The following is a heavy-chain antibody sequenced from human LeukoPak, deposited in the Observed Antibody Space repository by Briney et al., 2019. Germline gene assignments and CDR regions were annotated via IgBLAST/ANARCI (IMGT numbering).Heavy chain of an antibody. CDR3: TTDTYCGGDCL. CDR2: IKSKTDGGTT. Sequence: GGSLRLSCAASGSTFSNAWMSWVRQAPGKGLEWVGRIKSKTDGGTTDYAAPVKGRFTISRDDSKNTLYLQMNSLKTEDTAVYYCTTDTYCGGDCLWGQGTLVTVSS. CDR1: GSTFSNAW. V-gene: IGHV3-15*01. J-gene: IGHJ4*02. D-gene: IGHD2-21*02.